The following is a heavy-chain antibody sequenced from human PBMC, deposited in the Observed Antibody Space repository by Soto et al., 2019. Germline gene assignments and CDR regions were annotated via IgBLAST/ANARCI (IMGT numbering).Heavy chain of an antibody. D-gene: IGHD3-22*01. Sequence: GASVKVSCTVSGYTLTELSMRWVRQAPGKGLEWMGGFDPEDGETIYAQKFQGRVTMTEDTSTDTAYMELSSLRSEDTAVYYCATVRTYYYDSSGYSYFDYWGQGTLVTVSS. V-gene: IGHV1-24*01. J-gene: IGHJ4*02. CDR1: GYTLTELS. CDR3: ATVRTYYYDSSGYSYFDY. CDR2: FDPEDGET.